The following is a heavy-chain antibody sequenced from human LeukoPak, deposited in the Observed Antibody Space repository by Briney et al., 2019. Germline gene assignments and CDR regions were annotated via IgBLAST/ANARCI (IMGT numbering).Heavy chain of an antibody. CDR1: GGSFSGYY. CDR3: ARDTPRYFDWLLKGDGMDV. Sequence: PSETLSLTCAVYGGSFSGYYWSWIRQPPGKGLEWIGEINHSGSTNYNPSLKSRVTISVDTSKNQFSLKLSSVTAADTAVYYCARDTPRYFDWLLKGDGMDVWGQGTTVTVSS. V-gene: IGHV4-34*01. J-gene: IGHJ6*02. D-gene: IGHD3-9*01. CDR2: INHSGST.